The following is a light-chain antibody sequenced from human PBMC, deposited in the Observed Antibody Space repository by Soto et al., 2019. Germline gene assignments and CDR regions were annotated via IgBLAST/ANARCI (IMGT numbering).Light chain of an antibody. CDR2: GAS. Sequence: EIVMTQSPATLSVSPGERATLSCRASQSVGSNLAWYQQKPGQAPRLLIYGASTRATGIPARFSGSGSGTEFTLTISSLQSEHFAISFCQPYTNWPPDRTFGQGTKVEIK. CDR1: QSVGSN. CDR3: QPYTNWPPDRT. V-gene: IGKV3-15*01. J-gene: IGKJ1*01.